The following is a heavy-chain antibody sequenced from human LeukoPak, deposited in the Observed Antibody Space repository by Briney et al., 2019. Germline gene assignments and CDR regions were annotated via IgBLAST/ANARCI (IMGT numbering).Heavy chain of an antibody. Sequence: ASVKVSCKASGYTFTSYAMHWVRQAPGRRLEWMGWINAGNGNTKYSQKFQGRVTITRDTSASTAYMELSSLRSEDTAVYYCARVEVGTYGDYLYNWFDPWGQGTLVTVSS. J-gene: IGHJ5*02. CDR1: GYTFTSYA. CDR3: ARVEVGTYGDYLYNWFDP. CDR2: INAGNGNT. D-gene: IGHD4-17*01. V-gene: IGHV1-3*01.